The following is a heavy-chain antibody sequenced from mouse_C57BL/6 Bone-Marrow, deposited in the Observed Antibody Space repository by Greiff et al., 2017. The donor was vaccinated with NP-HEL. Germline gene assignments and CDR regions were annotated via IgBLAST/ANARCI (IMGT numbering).Heavy chain of an antibody. D-gene: IGHD2-10*01. Sequence: VQLQQSGAELVKPGASVKISCKASGYAFSSYWMNWVKQRPGKGLEWIGQIYPGDGDTNYNGKFKGKATLTADKSSSTAYMQLSSLTSEDSAVYFCARSGPSYGSFAYWGQGTLVTVSA. V-gene: IGHV1-80*01. CDR3: ARSGPSYGSFAY. CDR1: GYAFSSYW. J-gene: IGHJ3*01. CDR2: IYPGDGDT.